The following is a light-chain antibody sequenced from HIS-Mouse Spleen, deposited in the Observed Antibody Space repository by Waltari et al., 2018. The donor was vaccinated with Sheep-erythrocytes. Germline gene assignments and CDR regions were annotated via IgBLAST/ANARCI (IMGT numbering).Light chain of an antibody. Sequence: SYELTQPPSVSVSPGQTARITCSGDALPKQYAYWYQQKSGQALVLVIYEDSKRPSGIPERFSGSSSGTMATLTISGLQAEDEADYYCCSYAGSYNHVFATGTKVTVL. CDR2: EDS. V-gene: IGLV3-10*01. CDR3: CSYAGSYNHV. J-gene: IGLJ1*01. CDR1: ALPKQY.